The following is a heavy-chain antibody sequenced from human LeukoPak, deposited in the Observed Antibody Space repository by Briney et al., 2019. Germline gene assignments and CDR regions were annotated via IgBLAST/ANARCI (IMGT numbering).Heavy chain of an antibody. J-gene: IGHJ4*02. CDR3: AKDQRFGDLDDY. D-gene: IGHD3-10*01. CDR1: GFIFNNYA. CDR2: ISGTGATT. V-gene: IGHV3-23*01. Sequence: GGSLRLSCAASGFIFNNYAMSWVRQAPGKGLEWVSSISGTGATTYYADSVKGRFAISRDNSKNTLYLQMSSLRAEDTAVYYCAKDQRFGDLDDYRGQGILVTVSS.